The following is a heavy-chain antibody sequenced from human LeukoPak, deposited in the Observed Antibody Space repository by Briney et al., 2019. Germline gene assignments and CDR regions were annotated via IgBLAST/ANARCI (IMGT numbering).Heavy chain of an antibody. D-gene: IGHD3-10*01. V-gene: IGHV1-46*01. J-gene: IGHJ6*02. CDR3: ARSVTMVRSYYQYYGMDV. CDR2: INPTGGST. CDR1: GYTFTSYY. Sequence: GASVKVSCKASGYTFTSYYMHWVRQAPGQGLEWMGIINPTGGSTSYAQRFQGRVTMTRDTSTSTVYMGLYSLRSEDTAVYYCARSVTMVRSYYQYYGMDVWGQGTTVTVSS.